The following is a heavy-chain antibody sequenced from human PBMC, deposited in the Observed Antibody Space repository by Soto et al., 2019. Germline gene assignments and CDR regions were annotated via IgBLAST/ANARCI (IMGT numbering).Heavy chain of an antibody. CDR3: AHRLVVAAMDNWFDP. D-gene: IGHD2-15*01. CDR2: IYWDDDK. J-gene: IGHJ5*02. V-gene: IGHV2-5*02. CDR1: GFSLSTSGVG. Sequence: QITLKESGPTLVKPTQTLTLTCTFSGFSLSTSGVGVGWIRQPPGKALEWLALIYWDDDKRYSPSLKSRLTITKDTSKNHVVLTMTNMDPVDTATYYCAHRLVVAAMDNWFDPWGQGTLVTVSS.